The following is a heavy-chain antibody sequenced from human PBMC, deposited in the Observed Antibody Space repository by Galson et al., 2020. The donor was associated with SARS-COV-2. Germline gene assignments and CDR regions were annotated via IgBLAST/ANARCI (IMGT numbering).Heavy chain of an antibody. Sequence: GESLKIYCAASGFTFSSHTMHWVRQAPGKGLEWVALTSYDGTNKYHADSVKGRFNISRDNSKNTLYLQMTSLTAEDTAVYYCARDRYTSGWYFGCTLDVWGQGTTVTVSS. CDR1: GFTFSSHT. J-gene: IGHJ6*02. V-gene: IGHV3-30*04. CDR3: ARDRYTSGWYFGCTLDV. CDR2: TSYDGTNK. D-gene: IGHD6-19*01.